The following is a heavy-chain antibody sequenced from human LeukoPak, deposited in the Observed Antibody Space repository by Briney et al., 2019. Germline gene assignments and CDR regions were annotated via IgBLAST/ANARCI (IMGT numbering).Heavy chain of an antibody. CDR1: GFTFSSYA. J-gene: IGHJ4*02. CDR2: ISGSGDSR. CDR3: ARDYPITPYYFDY. D-gene: IGHD3-10*01. Sequence: GGSLRLSCVASGFTFSSYAMSWVRQAPGKGLEWVSAISGSGDSRYYADSVQGRFTISRDNSKSTLYLQMSSLRAEDTAVYYCARDYPITPYYFDYWGQGTLVTVSS. V-gene: IGHV3-23*01.